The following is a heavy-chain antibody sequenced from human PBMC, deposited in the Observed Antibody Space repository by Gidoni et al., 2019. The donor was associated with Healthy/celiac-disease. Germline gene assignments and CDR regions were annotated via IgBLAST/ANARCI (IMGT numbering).Heavy chain of an antibody. V-gene: IGHV1-69*01. J-gene: IGHJ4*02. CDR2: IIPIFGTA. CDR3: AIKPPIAVADPPTYDY. D-gene: IGHD6-19*01. CDR1: GVPFRSYA. Sequence: QVQLGQSGPGVKTPGSSVKVSCRASGVPFRSYAISWVRQAPGQGLEWMGGIIPIFGTANYAQKFQGRVTITADESTSTAYMELSSLRSEDTAVYYCAIKPPIAVADPPTYDYWGQGTLVTVSS.